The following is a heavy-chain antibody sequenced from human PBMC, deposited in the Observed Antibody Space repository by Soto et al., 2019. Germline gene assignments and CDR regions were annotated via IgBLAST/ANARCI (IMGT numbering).Heavy chain of an antibody. V-gene: IGHV1-8*01. Sequence: ASVKVSCKASGYTFTSYDINWVRQATGQGLEWMGWMNPNSGNTGYAQKFQGRVTMTRNTSISTAYMELSSLRSEDTAVYYCARDGRIAAAGRLYYYYYGMDVWGQGTTVTVSS. CDR2: MNPNSGNT. CDR1: GYTFTSYD. J-gene: IGHJ6*02. D-gene: IGHD6-13*01. CDR3: ARDGRIAAAGRLYYYYYGMDV.